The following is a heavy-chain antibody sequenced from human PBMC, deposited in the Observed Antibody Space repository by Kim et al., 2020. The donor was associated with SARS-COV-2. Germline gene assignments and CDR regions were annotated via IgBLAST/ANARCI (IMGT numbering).Heavy chain of an antibody. CDR1: GFTFSSYG. CDR2: ISYDGSNK. V-gene: IGHV3-30*18. Sequence: GGSLRLSCAASGFTFSSYGMHWVRQAPGKGLEWVAVISYDGSNKYYADSVKGRFTISRDNSKNTLYLQMNSLRAEDTAVYYCAKEARREYSSGWGPFDY. CDR3: AKEARREYSSGWGPFDY. J-gene: IGHJ4*01. D-gene: IGHD6-19*01.